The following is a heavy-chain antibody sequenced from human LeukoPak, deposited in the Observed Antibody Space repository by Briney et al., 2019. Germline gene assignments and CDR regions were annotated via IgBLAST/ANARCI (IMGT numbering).Heavy chain of an antibody. CDR2: IFPGDSES. CDR3: ARQDSSGVDY. CDR1: GYSFTNYW. D-gene: IGHD3-22*01. Sequence: GESLEISCKSSGYSFTNYWIGWVRQMPGKDLEWMAIIFPGDSESRYGPSLQGQVTISADKSISTAFLQWSSLRASDTAMYYCARQDSSGVDYWGQGTLVTVSS. J-gene: IGHJ4*02. V-gene: IGHV5-51*01.